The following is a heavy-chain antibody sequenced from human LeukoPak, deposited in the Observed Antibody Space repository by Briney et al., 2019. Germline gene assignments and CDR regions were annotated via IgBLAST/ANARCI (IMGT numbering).Heavy chain of an antibody. CDR2: ISPIFGAA. D-gene: IGHD6-6*01. CDR3: ARAREYSSSSSAFDI. CDR1: GGTFSSYA. J-gene: IGHJ3*02. V-gene: IGHV1-69*05. Sequence: SVTVSCTASGGTFSSYAISWVRQAPGQGLEGMGRISPIFGAANYAQKFQGRGTITTDESTSTAYMELSSLRSEDTAVYYCARAREYSSSSSAFDIWGQGTMVTVSS.